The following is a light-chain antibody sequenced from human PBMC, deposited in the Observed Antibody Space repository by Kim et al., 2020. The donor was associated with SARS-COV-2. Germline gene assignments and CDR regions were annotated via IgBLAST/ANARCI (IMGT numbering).Light chain of an antibody. J-gene: IGKJ1*01. CDR1: QSVSPW. CDR3: QQYNSYPWT. CDR2: KAS. Sequence: DIQMTQSPSTLSASVGDRVTITCRASQSVSPWLAWYQQKPGKAPNLLISKASSLESGVPSTFSGSGSGTEFTLTISSLQPDDFATYYCQQYNSYPWTFGQGTKLEI. V-gene: IGKV1-5*03.